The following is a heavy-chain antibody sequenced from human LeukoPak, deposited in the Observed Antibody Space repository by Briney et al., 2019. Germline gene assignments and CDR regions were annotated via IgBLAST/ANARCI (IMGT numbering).Heavy chain of an antibody. V-gene: IGHV3-15*01. J-gene: IGHJ4*02. CDR2: IKSKTDGGTT. CDR3: TRRTYFDY. CDR1: GFTVSSNY. Sequence: GGSLRLSCAASGFTVSSNYMSWVRQAPGKGLEWVGRIKSKTDGGTTDYAAPVKGRFTISRDDSKNTLYLQMNSLKTEDTAVYYCTRRTYFDYWGQGTLVTVSS.